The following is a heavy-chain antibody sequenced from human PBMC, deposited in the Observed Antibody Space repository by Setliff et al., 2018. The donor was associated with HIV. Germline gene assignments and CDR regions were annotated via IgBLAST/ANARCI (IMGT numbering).Heavy chain of an antibody. Sequence: LSLTCGVSGGSLSGHYWSWIRQIPGQGLKWLAEINGRGSANYSPSLKCRGSISRDSSKDQFSLRLTSVTAADTGVYFCARNWPSRNYCRAYSCYQTLFDVWGPGTQVTVSS. V-gene: IGHV4-34*01. CDR3: ARNWPSRNYCRAYSCYQTLFDV. CDR2: INGRGSA. J-gene: IGHJ5*02. CDR1: GGSLSGHY. D-gene: IGHD1-7*01.